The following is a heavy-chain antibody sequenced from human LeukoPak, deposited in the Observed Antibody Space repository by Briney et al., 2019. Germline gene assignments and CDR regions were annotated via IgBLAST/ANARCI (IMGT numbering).Heavy chain of an antibody. CDR1: GGSISSYY. Sequence: SETLSLTCTVSGGSISSYYWSWIRQPAGKGLEWIGRIYTSGSTNYNPSLKSRVTMSVDTSKNQFSLKLSSVTAADTAVYYCARVRRQWLVVDLGWSDPWGQGTLVTVSS. J-gene: IGHJ5*02. D-gene: IGHD6-19*01. CDR2: IYTSGST. CDR3: ARVRRQWLVVDLGWSDP. V-gene: IGHV4-4*07.